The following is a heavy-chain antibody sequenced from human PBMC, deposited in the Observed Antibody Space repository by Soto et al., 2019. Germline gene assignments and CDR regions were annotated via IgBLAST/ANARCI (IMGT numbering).Heavy chain of an antibody. CDR2: INPKSGGT. Sequence: ASVKVACKACGYTFTSYDVNWVRQAPGQGLEWLGRINPKSGGTSTAQKFQGWVTMTTDTSISTASMELTRLTSDDTAIYYCARGDSTDCSNGVCSFFYNHDMDVWGQGTTVTVSS. V-gene: IGHV1-2*04. D-gene: IGHD2-8*01. J-gene: IGHJ6*02. CDR1: GYTFTSYD. CDR3: ARGDSTDCSNGVCSFFYNHDMDV.